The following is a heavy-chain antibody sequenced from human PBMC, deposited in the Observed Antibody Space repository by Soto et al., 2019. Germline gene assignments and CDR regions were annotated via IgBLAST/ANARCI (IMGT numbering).Heavy chain of an antibody. V-gene: IGHV3-64*01. CDR3: ARAGFWYGSGIYGYGIDV. J-gene: IGHJ6*02. Sequence: GGSLRLSCAASGFTFSSYAMHWVRQAPGKGLEYFSAISTNGGSTYYANSVKGRFTISRDNSKNTLYLQMGSLRVEDMAVYYCARAGFWYGSGIYGYGIDVWGQGTTVTV. CDR1: GFTFSSYA. D-gene: IGHD3-10*01. CDR2: ISTNGGST.